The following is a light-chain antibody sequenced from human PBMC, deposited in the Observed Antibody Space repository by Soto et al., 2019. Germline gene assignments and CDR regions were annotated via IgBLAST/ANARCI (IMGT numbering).Light chain of an antibody. V-gene: IGLV2-14*01. Sequence: QSALAQPACVSGSPGQSITISCTGTTSDIAGYNYVSWYQQHPGKAPKLLIYEVTSRASGVSHRFSGSKSGNTASLTISGLQAEDEAEYYCNSYTSASFYVFGTGTKVTVL. CDR1: TSDIAGYNY. CDR2: EVT. CDR3: NSYTSASFYV. J-gene: IGLJ1*01.